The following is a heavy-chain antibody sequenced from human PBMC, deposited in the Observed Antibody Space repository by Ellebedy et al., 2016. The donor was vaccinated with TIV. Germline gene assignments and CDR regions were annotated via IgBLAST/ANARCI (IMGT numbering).Heavy chain of an antibody. J-gene: IGHJ6*02. V-gene: IGHV6-1*01. Sequence: SQTLSLTCVISGDRVSSDSAAWNWIRQSPSRGLEWLGRTYYESKWYSNYALSVKSRIIIIPDTSNNQFSLQLNSVTPEDTAVYYCTRQSGRNYQYSGMDVWGQGTTVTVSS. CDR3: TRQSGRNYQYSGMDV. D-gene: IGHD3-10*01. CDR1: GDRVSSDSAA. CDR2: TYYESKWYS.